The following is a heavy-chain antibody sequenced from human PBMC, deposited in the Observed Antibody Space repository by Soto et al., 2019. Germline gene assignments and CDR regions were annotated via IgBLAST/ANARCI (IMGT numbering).Heavy chain of an antibody. CDR3: ARDGHNWNEGFDY. CDR1: GFTFSSYG. J-gene: IGHJ4*02. CDR2: IWYDGSNK. D-gene: IGHD1-1*01. Sequence: GGSLRLSCAASGFTFSSYGMHWVRQAPGKGLEWVAVIWYDGSNKYYADSVKGRFTISRDNSKNTMYLQMNSLRAEDTAVYYCARDGHNWNEGFDYWGQGTLVTVSS. V-gene: IGHV3-33*01.